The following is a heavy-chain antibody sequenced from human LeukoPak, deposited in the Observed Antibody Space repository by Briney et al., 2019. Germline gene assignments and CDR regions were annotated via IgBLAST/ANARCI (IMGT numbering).Heavy chain of an antibody. V-gene: IGHV3-7*01. CDR3: ATLVATTRFDY. CDR2: IKQDGSEK. CDR1: GFTLSSYW. D-gene: IGHD5-12*01. J-gene: IGHJ4*02. Sequence: GGSLSLSCAASGFTLSSYWMSWVRQAPGKGLEWVANIKQDGSEKYYVDSVKGRFTISRDNARNSLYLQMNSLRAEDTAVYYCATLVATTRFDYWGQGTLATVSS.